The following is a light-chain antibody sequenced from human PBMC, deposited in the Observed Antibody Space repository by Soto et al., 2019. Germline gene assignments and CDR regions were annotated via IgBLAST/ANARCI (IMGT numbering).Light chain of an antibody. CDR2: DAY. J-gene: IGKJ5*01. CDR3: QQRHRWPIP. CDR1: QSFRGL. V-gene: IGKV3-11*01. Sequence: VRTQSPVTLSYSPGERATLSCRASQSFRGLLAWYQQKPGQAPRLLIYDAYNRATGIPPRFSGSGSGTDFTLTISSLEPEDSTVYYCQQRHRWPIPFAQGTRLEIK.